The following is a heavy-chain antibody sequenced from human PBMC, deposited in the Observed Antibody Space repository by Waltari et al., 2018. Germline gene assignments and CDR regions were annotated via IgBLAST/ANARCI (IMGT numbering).Heavy chain of an antibody. CDR2: ISPYNDNT. CDR3: ARVRDIVLVVGSTQKRNEFDA. D-gene: IGHD2-8*02. CDR1: GYSFTNFG. V-gene: IGHV1-18*01. Sequence: QVQLVQSGPEVKRPGASVKVSCKASGYSFTNFGISWVRQAPGQGLEWMGWISPYNDNTNYAQSLQGRVTMTTDTDTNTAYLELRSLNSDDTAVYFCARVRDIVLVVGSTQKRNEFDAWGQGTLVTVSS. J-gene: IGHJ5*02.